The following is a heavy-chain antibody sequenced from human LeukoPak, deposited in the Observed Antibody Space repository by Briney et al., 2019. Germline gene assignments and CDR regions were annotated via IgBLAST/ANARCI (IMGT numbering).Heavy chain of an antibody. J-gene: IGHJ4*02. CDR2: IYYSGST. V-gene: IGHV4-39*07. Sequence: PSETLSLTCTVSGGSISSSSYYWGWIRQPPGKGLEWIGSIYYSGSTYYNPSLKSRVTISVDTSKNQFSLKLSSVTAADTAVYYCARGCGYGFLRTLKRIRFFDYWGQGTLVTVSS. CDR3: ARGCGYGFLRTLKRIRFFDY. CDR1: GGSISSSSYY. D-gene: IGHD5-18*01.